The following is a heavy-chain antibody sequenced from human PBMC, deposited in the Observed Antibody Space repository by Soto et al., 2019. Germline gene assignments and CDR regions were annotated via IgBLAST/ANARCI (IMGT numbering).Heavy chain of an antibody. CDR1: GLTSNRDW. Sequence: GGSLSLSCAASGLTSNRDWMAWVRQAPGKGLEWVANMKPDGSEKYYAGSVRGRFTISFSRDGTETSLHLQMTSLRVEDTAHYDCAIYRFANVLDIWGQGTTVTVSS. D-gene: IGHD2-2*02. CDR2: MKPDGSEK. J-gene: IGHJ6*02. V-gene: IGHV3-7*03. CDR3: AIYRFANVLDI.